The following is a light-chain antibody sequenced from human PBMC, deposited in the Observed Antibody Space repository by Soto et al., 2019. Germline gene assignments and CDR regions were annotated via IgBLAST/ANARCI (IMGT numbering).Light chain of an antibody. J-gene: IGLJ1*01. CDR3: CSSAPESTPV. V-gene: IGLV2-23*01. CDR1: SDDVGAYNS. Sequence: QSALAQPASVSGSPGQSITISCTGTSDDVGAYNSVSWYQQLPHKAPQVILYKGTQRPSGVSSRFSGSTSGNAASLTISGLQADDEADYFCCSSAPESTPVFGTGTKVTVL. CDR2: KGT.